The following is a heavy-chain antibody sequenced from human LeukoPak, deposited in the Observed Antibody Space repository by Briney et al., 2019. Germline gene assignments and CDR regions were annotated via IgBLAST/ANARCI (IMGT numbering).Heavy chain of an antibody. CDR2: IYYSGST. CDR1: SGSISSSSYY. V-gene: IGHV4-39*01. CDR3: ARLSVIIDY. D-gene: IGHD3-3*01. Sequence: PSETLSLTCTVSSGSISSSSYYWGWIRQPPGKVLEWIGSIYYSGSTYYNPSLKSRVTISVDTSKNQFSLKLSSVTAADTAVYYCARLSVIIDYWGQGTLVTVSS. J-gene: IGHJ4*02.